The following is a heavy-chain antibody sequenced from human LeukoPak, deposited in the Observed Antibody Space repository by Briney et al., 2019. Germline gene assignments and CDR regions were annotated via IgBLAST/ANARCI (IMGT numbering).Heavy chain of an antibody. J-gene: IGHJ4*02. CDR1: GFTFSSYG. Sequence: PGGSLRLSCGASGFTFSSYGIHWVRQAPGKGLEWVAFIRYDGSNQYHADSVKGRFTVSRDNSKNTLFLQMDSLRDEDTAVYYCAKGSSANTLFIGHWGQGTLVTVSS. D-gene: IGHD3-9*01. V-gene: IGHV3-30*02. CDR3: AKGSSANTLFIGH. CDR2: IRYDGSNQ.